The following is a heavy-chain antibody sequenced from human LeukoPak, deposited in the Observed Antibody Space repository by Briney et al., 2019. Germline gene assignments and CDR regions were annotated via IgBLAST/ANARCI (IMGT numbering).Heavy chain of an antibody. CDR1: GFTFSSYS. Sequence: GGSLRLSCAASGFTFSSYSMNWVRQAPGKGLEWVSSISSSSSYIYYADSVKGRFTISRDNAKNSLYLQINSLRAEDTAVYYCARDQDTAHAFDIWGQGTMVTVSS. CDR3: ARDQDTAHAFDI. V-gene: IGHV3-21*04. D-gene: IGHD5-18*01. J-gene: IGHJ3*02. CDR2: ISSSSSYI.